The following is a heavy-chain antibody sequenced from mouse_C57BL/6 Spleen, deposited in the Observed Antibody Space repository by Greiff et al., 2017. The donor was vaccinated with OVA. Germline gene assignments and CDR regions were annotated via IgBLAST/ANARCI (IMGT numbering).Heavy chain of an antibody. CDR1: GFTFSDYG. CDR3: ARFTTVGFFDV. Sequence: EVHLVESGGGLVKPGGSLKLSCAASGFTFSDYGMHWVRQAPEKGLEWVAYISSGSSTIYYADTVKGRFTISRDNAKNTLFLQMTSLRSEDTAMYYCARFTTVGFFDVWGTGTTVTVSS. D-gene: IGHD1-1*01. CDR2: ISSGSSTI. V-gene: IGHV5-17*01. J-gene: IGHJ1*03.